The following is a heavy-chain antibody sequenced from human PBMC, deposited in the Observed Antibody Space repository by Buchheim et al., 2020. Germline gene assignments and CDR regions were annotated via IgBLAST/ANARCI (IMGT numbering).Heavy chain of an antibody. CDR2: MYYSGNT. CDR1: GVSLSSSLHY. V-gene: IGHV4-39*01. D-gene: IGHD2-2*02. CDR3: ARHVIGVIPGTIWNAMDV. J-gene: IGHJ6*02. Sequence: QLQLQESGPGLVKASETLSLTCTVSGVSLSSSLHYWGWIRQPPGKGLEWIGSMYYSGNTYYNPSLKSRITISVDTSKHQFSLELSSVTAADTAVYFCARHVIGVIPGTIWNAMDVWGQGTT.